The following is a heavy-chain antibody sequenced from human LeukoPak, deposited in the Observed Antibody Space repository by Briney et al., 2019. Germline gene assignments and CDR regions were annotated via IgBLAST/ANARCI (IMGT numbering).Heavy chain of an antibody. Sequence: GGSLRLSCAASGFTFSDYYMSWIRQAPGKGLEWVSYISSSGSTIYYADSVKGRFTTSRDNAKNSLYLQMNSLRAEDTAVYYCAKDGVRNWNLPDYYYYMDVWGKGTTVTISS. V-gene: IGHV3-11*01. D-gene: IGHD1-1*01. CDR3: AKDGVRNWNLPDYYYYMDV. CDR2: ISSSGSTI. J-gene: IGHJ6*03. CDR1: GFTFSDYY.